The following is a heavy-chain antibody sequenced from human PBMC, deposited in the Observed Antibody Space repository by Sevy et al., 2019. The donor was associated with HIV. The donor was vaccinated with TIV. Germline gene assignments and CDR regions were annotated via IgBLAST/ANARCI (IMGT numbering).Heavy chain of an antibody. CDR1: GFTFSSYW. J-gene: IGHJ4*02. D-gene: IGHD5-18*01. CDR2: MKEDGSER. V-gene: IGHV3-7*01. CDR3: VREGVGGYSYSLDC. Sequence: GGSLRLSCAASGFTFSSYWMSWVRQAPGKGLEWVATMKEDGSERNYVDSVKGRFTISRDNAKNSLSLQMNSLRAEDTAVYYCVREGVGGYSYSLDCWGQGTLVTVSS.